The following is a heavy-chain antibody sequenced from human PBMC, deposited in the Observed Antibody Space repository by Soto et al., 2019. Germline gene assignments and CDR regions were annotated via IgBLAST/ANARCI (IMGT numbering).Heavy chain of an antibody. D-gene: IGHD5-12*01. CDR3: AREGVAAYYYYGMDV. Sequence: QVQLVQSGAEVKKPGASVKVSCKASGYTFTRSGISWVRQAPGQGPEWMGWISSYNGDTNYAQTFQGRVTMTTDTSTSTAYIELRSLRSDDTAVYYCAREGVAAYYYYGMDVWGQGTPVTVSS. J-gene: IGHJ6*02. CDR1: GYTFTRSG. CDR2: ISSYNGDT. V-gene: IGHV1-18*01.